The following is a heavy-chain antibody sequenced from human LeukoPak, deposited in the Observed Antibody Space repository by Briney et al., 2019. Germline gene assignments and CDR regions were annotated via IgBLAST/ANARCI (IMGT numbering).Heavy chain of an antibody. V-gene: IGHV1-69*04. Sequence: GASVKVSCKASGGTFSSYSITWVRQAPGQGLEWMGRIIHILGITNYAQKLQDRVTLTADKSTGTTYMELRSLRSEDTAVYHCAREVNDGSFDYWGQGTQVIVSS. J-gene: IGHJ4*02. CDR1: GGTFSSYS. CDR2: IIHILGIT. D-gene: IGHD1-1*01. CDR3: AREVNDGSFDY.